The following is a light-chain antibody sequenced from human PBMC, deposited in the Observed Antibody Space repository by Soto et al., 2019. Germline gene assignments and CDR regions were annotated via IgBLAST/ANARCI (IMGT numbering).Light chain of an antibody. CDR1: QTISRY. Sequence: DIQMTQSPSSLSASVGDRVTITCRASQTISRYLNWYQQRPGKAPNLLIYDASNLGSGVPSRFSGSGSGTEFTLTISSLQPDDFATYYCQQYDTYSTFGQGTKVDIK. V-gene: IGKV1-5*01. CDR3: QQYDTYST. CDR2: DAS. J-gene: IGKJ1*01.